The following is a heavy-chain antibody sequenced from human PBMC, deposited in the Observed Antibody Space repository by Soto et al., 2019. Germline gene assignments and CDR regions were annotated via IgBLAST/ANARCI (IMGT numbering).Heavy chain of an antibody. V-gene: IGHV3-30*18. Sequence: GGSLRLSCAASGFTFYTHGMHWVRQAPGKGLEWVSVISFDGSEKNYADSVKGRFTISRDNTKNTLCLQMNSLIPDHSAVYYCANMDTPMVTHYHYCGMDXWGQGTSLTVS. CDR1: GFTFYTHG. D-gene: IGHD5-18*01. CDR2: ISFDGSEK. J-gene: IGHJ6*02. CDR3: ANMDTPMVTHYHYCGMDX.